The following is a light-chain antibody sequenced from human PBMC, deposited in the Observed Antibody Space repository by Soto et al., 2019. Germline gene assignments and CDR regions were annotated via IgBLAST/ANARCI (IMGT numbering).Light chain of an antibody. CDR2: GAS. J-gene: IGKJ5*01. CDR3: QQYGSSPST. CDR1: QSVSSSY. V-gene: IGKV3-20*01. Sequence: ESVLTQSPVTLSLSPGERATLSCRASQSVSSSYLAWYQQKPGQAPRLLIYGASSRATGIPDRFSGSGSGTDFTLTISRLEPEDFAVYYCQQYGSSPSTFGRGTRLEIK.